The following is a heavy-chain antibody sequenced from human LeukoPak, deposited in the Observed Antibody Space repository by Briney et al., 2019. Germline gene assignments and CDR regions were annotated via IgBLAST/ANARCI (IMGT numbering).Heavy chain of an antibody. CDR3: ATVFRDDILTGPHH. CDR2: FDPEDGET. Sequence: GASVKVSCKVSGYTFTELSMHWVRQAPGKGLEWMGGFDPEDGETIYAQKFQGRVTMTEDTSTDTAYMELSSLRSEDTAVYYCATVFRDDILTGPHHWGKGTTVTVSS. D-gene: IGHD3-9*01. CDR1: GYTFTELS. J-gene: IGHJ6*04. V-gene: IGHV1-24*01.